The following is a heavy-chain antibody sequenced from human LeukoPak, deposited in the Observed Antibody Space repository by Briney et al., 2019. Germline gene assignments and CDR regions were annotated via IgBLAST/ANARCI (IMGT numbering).Heavy chain of an antibody. CDR3: AKFNGHPTTNYYMDV. V-gene: IGHV3-23*01. J-gene: IGHJ6*04. D-gene: IGHD3-10*01. CDR1: GFSFSSFA. Sequence: PGGSLRLSCAASGFSFSSFAMTWVRQAPGKGLEWVSGIIDTCGATYYADSVKGRFTISRDNSKNTLFLQMNSLRAEDTAVYYCAKFNGHPTTNYYMDVWGEGTTVTVSS. CDR2: IIDTCGAT.